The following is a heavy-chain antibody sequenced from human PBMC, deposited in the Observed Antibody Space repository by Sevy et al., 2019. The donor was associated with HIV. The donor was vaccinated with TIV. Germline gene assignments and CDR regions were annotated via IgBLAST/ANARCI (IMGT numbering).Heavy chain of an antibody. Sequence: GGSLRLSCTASGFTFGDYAMSWFRQAPGKGLEWVAFIRRNSDEAYGGTTEYAASVKGRLTISRDDSKSIAYLQMNSLKSEDTAVCYCSRALATVVTPEYYFDYWGQGTLVTVSS. D-gene: IGHD4-17*01. CDR3: SRALATVVTPEYYFDY. CDR2: IRRNSDEAYGGTT. J-gene: IGHJ4*02. CDR1: GFTFGDYA. V-gene: IGHV3-49*03.